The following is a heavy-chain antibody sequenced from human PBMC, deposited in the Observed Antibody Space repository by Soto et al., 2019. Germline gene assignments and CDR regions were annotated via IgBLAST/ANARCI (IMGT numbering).Heavy chain of an antibody. V-gene: IGHV4-39*01. D-gene: IGHD3-22*01. CDR2: IHYSGST. Sequence: QLQLQESGPGLVKPSETLSLTFTVSGGSISSNIYYWCWIRQPPGKGLEWIGNIHYSGSTYYDSSLKSRLTLSFDTAKNQVALELSSVTAADTSVYYCASQHYYDSSGFYVVYWGQGTLVTVSS. J-gene: IGHJ4*02. CDR1: GGSISSNIYY. CDR3: ASQHYYDSSGFYVVY.